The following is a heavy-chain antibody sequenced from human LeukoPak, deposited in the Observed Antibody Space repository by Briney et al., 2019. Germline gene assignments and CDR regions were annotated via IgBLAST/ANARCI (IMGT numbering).Heavy chain of an antibody. Sequence: GGSLRLSCAASGFTFSSYSMNWVRQAPGKGLEWVSGISSSGGSTSYADSVKGRFTISRDNAKNSLYLQLNSLRAEDTAVYYCARSLVVGATYPYHWGQGTLVTVSS. V-gene: IGHV3-48*01. CDR3: ARSLVVGATYPYH. J-gene: IGHJ5*02. CDR1: GFTFSSYS. CDR2: ISSSGGST. D-gene: IGHD1-26*01.